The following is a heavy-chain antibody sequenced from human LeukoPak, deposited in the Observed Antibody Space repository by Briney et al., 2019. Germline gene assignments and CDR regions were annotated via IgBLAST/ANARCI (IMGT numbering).Heavy chain of an antibody. CDR1: GGSISSYY. D-gene: IGHD6-19*01. CDR2: IYTSGST. V-gene: IGHV4-4*07. J-gene: IGHJ4*02. Sequence: SETLSLTCTVSGGSISSYYWSWIRQPAGKGLEWIGRIYTSGSTNHNPSLKSRVTMSVDTSKNQFSLKLSSVTAADTAVYYCAREGRSGWQRTFDYWGQGTLVTVSS. CDR3: AREGRSGWQRTFDY.